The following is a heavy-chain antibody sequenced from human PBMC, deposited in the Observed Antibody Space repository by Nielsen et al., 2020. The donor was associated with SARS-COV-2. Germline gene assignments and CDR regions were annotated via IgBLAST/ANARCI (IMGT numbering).Heavy chain of an antibody. V-gene: IGHV3-7*03. Sequence: GESLKISCAASGFTFSDYYMSWVRQAPGKGLEWVATMQPDGGANYYVDSVKGRFTISRDIAKNTLYLQMNSLRDEDTAVYYCAVTYAVGYWGLGTLVTVSS. CDR2: MQPDGGAN. J-gene: IGHJ4*02. CDR1: GFTFSDYY. D-gene: IGHD2-2*01. CDR3: AVTYAVGY.